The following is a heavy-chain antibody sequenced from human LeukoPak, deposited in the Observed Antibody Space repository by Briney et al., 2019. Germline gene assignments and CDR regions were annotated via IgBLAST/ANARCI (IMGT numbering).Heavy chain of an antibody. CDR2: IYHSGST. J-gene: IGHJ5*02. CDR3: ARNVSADFSNRHHKWFDP. Sequence: SETLSLTCGVSGHSMISDYYWGWIRQPPGKGLEWIGSIYHSGSTHYNPSLKRRVTISVDTSKNQFSLKLSSVTASDTAIYYCARNVSADFSNRHHKWFDPWGQGTLVTVSS. V-gene: IGHV4-38-2*01. CDR1: GHSMISDYY. D-gene: IGHD2-8*01.